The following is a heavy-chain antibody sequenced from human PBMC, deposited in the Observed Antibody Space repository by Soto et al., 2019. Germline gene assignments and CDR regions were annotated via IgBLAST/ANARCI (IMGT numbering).Heavy chain of an antibody. CDR3: ARRDSGCFYRCFDS. D-gene: IGHD3-22*01. J-gene: IGHJ4*02. CDR2: TGSGTGPG. V-gene: IGHV1-69*06. Sequence: SVKVSCKASGGSLSTNPISWVRQAPGQGLEWMGGTGSGTGPGNHAQKFQGRLTVTADKSTSTVYMELTNLSSEDTAVYYCARRDSGCFYRCFDSWGQGTLVTVSS. CDR1: GGSLSTNP.